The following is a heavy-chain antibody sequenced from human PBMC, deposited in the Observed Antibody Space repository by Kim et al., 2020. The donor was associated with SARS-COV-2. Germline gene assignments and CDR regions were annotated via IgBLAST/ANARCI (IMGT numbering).Heavy chain of an antibody. V-gene: IGHV3-21*01. CDR2: IRSTSTYI. CDR1: GFTFSSYS. Sequence: GGSLRLSCAASGFTFSSYSMNWVRQAPGKGLVWVSSIRSTSTYIYYADSVKGRFTISRDNAKNSLYLQMNSLRAEDTAVYYCARGSSSCSTESYFEYWGQGTLGTASS. J-gene: IGHJ4*03. D-gene: IGHD2-2*01. CDR3: ARGSSSCSTESYFEY.